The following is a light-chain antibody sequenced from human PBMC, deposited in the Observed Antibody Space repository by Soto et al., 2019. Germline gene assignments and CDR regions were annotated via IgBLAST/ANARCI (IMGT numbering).Light chain of an antibody. J-gene: IGKJ1*01. CDR2: DVS. Sequence: DIQMTQSPSTLSASVGDRVTITCRASQSISGWLAWYGQKPGRSPKLLIYDVSSLESGVPSRFSGSGSGTESTLTISSLQPDDFATYYCQQYNNFPWTFGQGTKVEIK. CDR1: QSISGW. CDR3: QQYNNFPWT. V-gene: IGKV1-5*01.